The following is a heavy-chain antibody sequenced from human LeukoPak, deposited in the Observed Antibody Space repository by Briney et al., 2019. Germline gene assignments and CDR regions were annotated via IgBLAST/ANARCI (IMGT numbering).Heavy chain of an antibody. V-gene: IGHV4-59*08. D-gene: IGHD2-15*01. CDR3: ARHPGGVLGANFYYGMDV. CDR1: GGSISSYY. CDR2: VYYSGST. J-gene: IGHJ6*02. Sequence: SETLSLTCTVSGGSISSYYWSWIRQPPGKGLERIGDVYYSGSTNYTPSLKSRVTISVDTSKIQFSLKLSSVTAADTATYYCARHPGGVLGANFYYGMDVWGQGTTVTVSS.